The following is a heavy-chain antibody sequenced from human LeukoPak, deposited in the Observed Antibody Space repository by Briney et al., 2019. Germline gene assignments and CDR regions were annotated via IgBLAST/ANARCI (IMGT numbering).Heavy chain of an antibody. J-gene: IGHJ4*02. CDR3: ARGGKLHPQSPY. D-gene: IGHD3-16*01. V-gene: IGHV3-7*01. CDR2: INQDGGEK. CDR1: GFTFITYW. Sequence: PGGSLRLSCAASGFTFITYWMSWVRQAPGKGLEWVANINQDGGEKYYVDSVKGRFTISRDNGKNSVYLQMNSLGAEDTGVYYCARGGKLHPQSPYWGQGTLVTVSS.